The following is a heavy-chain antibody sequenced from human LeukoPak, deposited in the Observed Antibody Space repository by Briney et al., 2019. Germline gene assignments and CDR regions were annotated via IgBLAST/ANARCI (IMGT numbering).Heavy chain of an antibody. V-gene: IGHV3-23*01. CDR3: AKDPNYGLAVQTDY. D-gene: IGHD3-10*01. CDR1: GFTFSSYA. CDR2: ISGSGGST. J-gene: IGHJ4*02. Sequence: PGGSLRLSCAASGFTFSSYAMSWVRQAPGKGLEWVSAISGSGGSTYYADSVKGRFTISRDNSKNTLYLQMNSLRAEDTAVYYCAKDPNYGLAVQTDYWGQGTLVTVSS.